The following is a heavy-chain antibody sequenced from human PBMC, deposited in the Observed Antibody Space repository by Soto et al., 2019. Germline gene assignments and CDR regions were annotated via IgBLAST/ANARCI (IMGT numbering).Heavy chain of an antibody. CDR2: MYNTGST. Sequence: QVQLQESGPGLVKPSETLSLTCTVSGGSISGYYWSWIRQPPGKGLEWIGYMYNTGSTVYNPSFKSRLIISVDTSKNQFSLKLNSVTAADTAVYYCARDLWGYCGTDCYPLDVWGQGTTVTVSS. J-gene: IGHJ6*02. D-gene: IGHD2-21*02. CDR1: GGSISGYY. V-gene: IGHV4-59*01. CDR3: ARDLWGYCGTDCYPLDV.